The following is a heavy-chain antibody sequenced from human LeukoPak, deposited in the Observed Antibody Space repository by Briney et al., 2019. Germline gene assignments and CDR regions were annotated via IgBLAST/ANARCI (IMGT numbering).Heavy chain of an antibody. CDR2: IYYSGST. CDR1: GGSISSGSCY. J-gene: IGHJ4*03. Sequence: PSETLSLTCTVSGGSISSGSCYWSWLRQHPGKGLECIGYIYYSGSTYYNPSLKSRVTISVDTSKKQFSLKLSSVTAADTAVYYCARYYFGSGSYFDYWGQGTLVTVSS. CDR3: ARYYFGSGSYFDY. V-gene: IGHV4-31*03. D-gene: IGHD3-10*01.